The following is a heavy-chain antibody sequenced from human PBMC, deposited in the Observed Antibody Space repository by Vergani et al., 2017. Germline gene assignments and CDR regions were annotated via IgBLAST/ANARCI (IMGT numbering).Heavy chain of an antibody. J-gene: IGHJ4*02. CDR1: GFTFSSYS. CDR2: ISSSSSTI. V-gene: IGHV3-48*01. D-gene: IGHD3-16*02. CDR3: ARGGGLITFDY. Sequence: EVQLVESGGGLVQPGGSLRLSYAASGFTFSSYSMNWVRQAPGKGLEWVSYISSSSSTIYYADSVKGRFTISRDNAKNSLYLQMNSLRAEDTAVYYCARGGGLITFDYWGQGTLVTVSS.